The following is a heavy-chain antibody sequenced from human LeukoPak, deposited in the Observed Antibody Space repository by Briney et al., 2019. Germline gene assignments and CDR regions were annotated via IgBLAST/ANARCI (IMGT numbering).Heavy chain of an antibody. Sequence: GGSLRLSCAASGFTFSNYNMNWVRQAPGKGLEWVSSISSSSSYIYYADSVKGRFTISRDNAKNSLYLQMNSLRAEDAAVYYCARVTSGWSSNWFDPWGQGTLVTVSS. CDR1: GFTFSNYN. V-gene: IGHV3-21*01. J-gene: IGHJ5*02. CDR2: ISSSSSYI. CDR3: ARVTSGWSSNWFDP. D-gene: IGHD6-19*01.